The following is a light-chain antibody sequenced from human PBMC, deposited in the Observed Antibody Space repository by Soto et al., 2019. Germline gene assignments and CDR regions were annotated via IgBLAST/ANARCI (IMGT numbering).Light chain of an antibody. Sequence: DIQMTQSPSTLSASVGDRVTITCRASQSISSWLAWYQQKPGKAPKLLIYKASSLESGVPSRFSGSGSGTEFTLTSSSLQPDDFATYYGQQHDTYSGTFGQGTKVEIK. CDR2: KAS. J-gene: IGKJ1*01. CDR1: QSISSW. V-gene: IGKV1-5*03. CDR3: QQHDTYSGT.